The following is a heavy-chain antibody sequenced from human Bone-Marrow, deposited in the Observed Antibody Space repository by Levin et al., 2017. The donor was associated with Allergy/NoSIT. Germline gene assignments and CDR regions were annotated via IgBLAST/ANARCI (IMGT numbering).Heavy chain of an antibody. Sequence: SETLSLTCTVSGDSISSGYWSWIRQTPGKGLEWIGYVYYSGLTNYNPSLKSRVTISVDTSKNQFSLKVFSVTAADTAVYYCAREINDGWSRWFDTWGQGILVTVCS. J-gene: IGHJ5*02. V-gene: IGHV4-59*01. CDR3: AREINDGWSRWFDT. CDR1: GDSISSGY. D-gene: IGHD2-15*01. CDR2: VYYSGLT.